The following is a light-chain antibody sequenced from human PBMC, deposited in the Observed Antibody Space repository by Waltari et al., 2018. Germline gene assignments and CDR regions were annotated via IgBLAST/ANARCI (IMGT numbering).Light chain of an antibody. V-gene: IGKV3-20*01. J-gene: IGKJ2*01. Sequence: EIVLTQSPGTLSWSPGERATLSCRASQNVGSSSLAWYQQTRGPADRLLIYGTSIRATGIPDRFSGSGSATDFTLTISRLEPEDFAVYYCQQYGRSPYTFGQGTTLEIK. CDR2: GTS. CDR3: QQYGRSPYT. CDR1: QNVGSSS.